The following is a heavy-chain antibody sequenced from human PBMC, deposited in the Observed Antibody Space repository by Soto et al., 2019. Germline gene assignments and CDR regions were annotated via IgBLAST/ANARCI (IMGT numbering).Heavy chain of an antibody. J-gene: IGHJ4*02. V-gene: IGHV4-30-4*01. CDR2: IYYSGST. Sequence: QVQLQESGPGLVKPSETLSLTCTVSGGSISSGDHYWSWLRQPPGKGLEWIGYIYYSGSTYYNPSLKSRVAISVDTSKNQFSLTLTSVTAADTAVYYCAREEALIVVGTGAIDYSFDYWGQGTLVTVSS. D-gene: IGHD3-22*01. CDR1: GGSISSGDHY. CDR3: AREEALIVVGTGAIDYSFDY.